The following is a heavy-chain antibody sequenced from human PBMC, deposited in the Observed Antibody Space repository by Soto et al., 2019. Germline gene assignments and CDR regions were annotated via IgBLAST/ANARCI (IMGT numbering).Heavy chain of an antibody. Sequence: QVQLVESGGGVVQPGRSLGLSCAASGFTFSSYGMHWVRQAPGKGLEWVAVIWYDGSNKYYADSVKGRFTISRDNSKNTLYLQMNSLRAEDTPVYYCARSTVTYPFDYWGQGTLVTVSS. J-gene: IGHJ4*02. CDR3: ARSTVTYPFDY. CDR1: GFTFSSYG. D-gene: IGHD4-4*01. CDR2: IWYDGSNK. V-gene: IGHV3-33*01.